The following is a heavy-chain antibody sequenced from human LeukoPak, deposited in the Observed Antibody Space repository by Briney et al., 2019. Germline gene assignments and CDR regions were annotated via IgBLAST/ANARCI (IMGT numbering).Heavy chain of an antibody. Sequence: SETLSLTCTVSGGSISSSSYYWGWIRQPPGKGLEWIGSIYYSGSTYYNPSLKSRVTISVDTSKNQFCLKLSSVTAADTAVYYCARDGHPYYDFWSGYYTGVHYFDYWGQGTLVTVSS. V-gene: IGHV4-39*07. CDR3: ARDGHPYYDFWSGYYTGVHYFDY. CDR2: IYYSGST. J-gene: IGHJ4*02. D-gene: IGHD3-3*01. CDR1: GGSISSSSYY.